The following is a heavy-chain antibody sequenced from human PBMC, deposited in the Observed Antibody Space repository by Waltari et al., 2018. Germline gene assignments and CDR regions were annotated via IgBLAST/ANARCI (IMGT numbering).Heavy chain of an antibody. D-gene: IGHD2-21*01. CDR1: GYNFPSSA. Sequence: QVPLVQSGAEVKKPGASVKVSCKASGYNFPSSAIHWVRQATGQGLEWMGWMNPNSGNTGYAQKFQGRVTMTRNTSISTAYMELSSLRSEDTAVYYCARGSNVVVHWGQGTLVTVSS. J-gene: IGHJ4*02. CDR3: ARGSNVVVH. CDR2: MNPNSGNT. V-gene: IGHV1-8*01.